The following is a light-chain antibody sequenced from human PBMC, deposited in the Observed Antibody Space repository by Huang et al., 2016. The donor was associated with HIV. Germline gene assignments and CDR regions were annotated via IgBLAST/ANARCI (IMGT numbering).Light chain of an antibody. CDR3: QQCFITPRS. CDR2: SAS. J-gene: IGKJ2*01. CDR1: EGINSH. Sequence: DIEMTQSPSSLSASVGDRVTITFRRSEGINSHLNWYQKKPGNAPKIIIYSASRLQDGVSSRFSGSGSGTHFTLTITSLQPEDFATYYCQQCFITPRSFGQGPSWTS. V-gene: IGKV1-39*01.